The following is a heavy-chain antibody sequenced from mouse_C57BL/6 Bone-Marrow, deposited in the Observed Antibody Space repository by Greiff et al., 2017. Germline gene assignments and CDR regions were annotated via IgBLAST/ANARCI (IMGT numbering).Heavy chain of an antibody. CDR3: AREEGYYYDPY. D-gene: IGHD1-1*01. CDR2: IYPRSGNT. J-gene: IGHJ2*01. Sequence: VQLQQSGAELARPGASVKLSCKASGYTFTSYGISWVKHRTGQGLEWIGEIYPRSGNTYYNEKFKGKATLTADKSSSTAYMELRSLTSEDSAVYFCAREEGYYYDPYWGQGTTLTVSS. CDR1: GYTFTSYG. V-gene: IGHV1-81*01.